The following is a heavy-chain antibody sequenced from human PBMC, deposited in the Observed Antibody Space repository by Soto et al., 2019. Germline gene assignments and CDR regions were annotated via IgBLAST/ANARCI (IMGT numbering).Heavy chain of an antibody. Sequence: SETLSLTCTVSGVSVSSGSFYWSWIRQPPGKGLEWIGFGSYSGTTNYKPSLKSRVTISVDTSRSQISLKVSSMTAADTAVYYCARGATVTQYDYWGQGTLVTVSS. V-gene: IGHV4-61*01. CDR3: ARGATVTQYDY. CDR1: GVSVSSGSFY. J-gene: IGHJ4*02. D-gene: IGHD4-17*01. CDR2: GSYSGTT.